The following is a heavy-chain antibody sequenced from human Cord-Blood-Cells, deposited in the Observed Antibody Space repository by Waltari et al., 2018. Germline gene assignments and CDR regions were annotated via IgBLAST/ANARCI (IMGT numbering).Heavy chain of an antibody. CDR2: IIPILGIA. CDR1: GGTFSSYA. V-gene: IGHV1-69*09. J-gene: IGHJ4*02. CDR3: ARDSPNCSGGSCYYFDY. Sequence: QVQLVQSGAEVKKPGYSVKVSCKASGGTFSSYAISWVRQAPGQGLEWMGSIIPILGIANYAQKFQGRVTITADKSTSTAYMELSSLRSEDTAVYYCARDSPNCSGGSCYYFDYWGQGTLVTVSS. D-gene: IGHD2-15*01.